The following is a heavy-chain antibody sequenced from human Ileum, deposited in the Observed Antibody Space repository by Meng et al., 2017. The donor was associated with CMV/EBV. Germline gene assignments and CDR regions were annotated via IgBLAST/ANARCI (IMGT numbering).Heavy chain of an antibody. J-gene: IGHJ4*02. CDR1: GDSVSSNNAA. CDR3: AGGWGSYYFDY. D-gene: IGHD3-16*01. V-gene: IGHV6-1*01. CDR2: TYYRSKWFT. Sequence: QVTLPQPGPARETPSHPLSLTVSISGDSVSSNNAAWAWIRQSPSRGLEGLVETYYRSKWFTQYAESVESRITINPDTSKNQFSLQLKSVTPEDTAVYYCAGGWGSYYFDYWGQGTLVTVSS.